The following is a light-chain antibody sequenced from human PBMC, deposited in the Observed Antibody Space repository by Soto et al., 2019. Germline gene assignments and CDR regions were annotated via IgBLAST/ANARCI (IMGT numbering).Light chain of an antibody. V-gene: IGLV4-69*01. J-gene: IGLJ3*02. CDR1: SGHSSYA. Sequence: QSVLTQSPSASASLGASVKLTCTLSSGHSSYAIVWHQQQPEKGPRYLMKLNSDGSHSKGDGIPDRFSGSSSGAERYLTISSLQSEDEADYYCQTWGTGIPWVFGGGTKLTVL. CDR3: QTWGTGIPWV. CDR2: LNSDGSH.